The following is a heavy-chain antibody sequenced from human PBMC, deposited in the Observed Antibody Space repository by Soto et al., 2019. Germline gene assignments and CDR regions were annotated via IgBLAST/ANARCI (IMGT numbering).Heavy chain of an antibody. CDR3: ARDSGYSYGRGSWFDP. V-gene: IGHV6-1*01. Sequence: QTLSLTCAISGDSVSSNSAAWNWIRQSPSRGLEWLGRTYYRSKWYNDYAVSVKSRITINPDTSKNQFSLQLNSVTPGDTAVYYCARDSGYSYGRGSWFDPWGQGTLVTVSS. J-gene: IGHJ5*02. CDR1: GDSVSSNSAA. CDR2: TYYRSKWYN. D-gene: IGHD5-18*01.